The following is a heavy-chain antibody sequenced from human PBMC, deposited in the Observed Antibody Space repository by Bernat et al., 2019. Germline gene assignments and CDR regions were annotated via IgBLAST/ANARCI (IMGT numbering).Heavy chain of an antibody. D-gene: IGHD3-3*01. V-gene: IGHV4-59*08. CDR1: GGSITKNL. CDR3: ARHSNFRTRNYRHDVFDV. J-gene: IGHJ3*01. CDR2: IFYTGIT. Sequence: QMQLQESGPGLVKPSETLSLTCTVSGGSITKNLWSWIRQPPGGGGLEWLGYIFYTGITDYKPAFESRVSISSDTSNNQLSLRLSSVTAADTAVYYCARHSNFRTRNYRHDVFDVWGPGTMVTVSS.